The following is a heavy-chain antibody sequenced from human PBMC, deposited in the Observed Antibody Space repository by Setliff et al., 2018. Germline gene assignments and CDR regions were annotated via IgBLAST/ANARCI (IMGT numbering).Heavy chain of an antibody. V-gene: IGHV1-18*01. CDR1: GYTFTSYG. Sequence: ASVKVSCKASGYTFTSYGISWVRQAPGQGLEWMGWISAGNGNTKYSQKFQGRVTITRDTSASTAYMELSSLRSEDTAVYYCARGPDYGGNPYYFDYWGQGTLVTVSS. CDR2: ISAGNGNT. CDR3: ARGPDYGGNPYYFDY. D-gene: IGHD4-17*01. J-gene: IGHJ4*02.